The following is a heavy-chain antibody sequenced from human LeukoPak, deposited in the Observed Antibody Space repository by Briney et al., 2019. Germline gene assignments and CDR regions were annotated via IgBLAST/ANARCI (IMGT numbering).Heavy chain of an antibody. Sequence: ASVKVSCKPSGYTFTGYYMHWLRQAPGQGLEWMGWINPNSGGTNYAQKFQGRVTMTRDTSISTAYMELSRLRSDDTAVYYCARLLRTANAFDYWGQGTLVTVSS. CDR1: GYTFTGYY. J-gene: IGHJ4*02. CDR2: INPNSGGT. CDR3: ARLLRTANAFDY. V-gene: IGHV1-2*02. D-gene: IGHD1-26*01.